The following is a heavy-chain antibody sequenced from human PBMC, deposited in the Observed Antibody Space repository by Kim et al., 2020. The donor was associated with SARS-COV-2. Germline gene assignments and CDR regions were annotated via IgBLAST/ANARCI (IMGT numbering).Heavy chain of an antibody. CDR1: GFTFSSYS. J-gene: IGHJ4*02. V-gene: IGHV3-48*02. Sequence: GGSLRLSCAASGFTFSSYSMNWVRQAPGKGLEWVSYISSSSSTIYYADSVKGRFTISRDNAKNSLYLQMNSLRDEDTAVYYCARVEQLCDSSGYYYFLQSGVGCLVDYWGQGTLVTVSS. D-gene: IGHD3-22*01. CDR2: ISSSSSTI. CDR3: ARVEQLCDSSGYYYFLQSGVGCLVDY.